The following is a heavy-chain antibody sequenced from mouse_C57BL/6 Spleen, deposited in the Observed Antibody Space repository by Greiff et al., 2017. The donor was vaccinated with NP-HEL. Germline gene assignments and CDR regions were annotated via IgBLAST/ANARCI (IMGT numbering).Heavy chain of an antibody. J-gene: IGHJ1*03. CDR1: GYAFSSSW. D-gene: IGHD4-1*02. V-gene: IGHV1-82*01. CDR3: ARSTGTGYFDV. Sequence: VQLQQSGPELVKPGASVKISCKASGYAFSSSWMNWVKQRPGKGLEWIGRIYPGDGDTNYNGKFKGKATLTADESSSTAYMQLSSLTSEDSAVYFCARSTGTGYFDVWGTGTTVTVSS. CDR2: IYPGDGDT.